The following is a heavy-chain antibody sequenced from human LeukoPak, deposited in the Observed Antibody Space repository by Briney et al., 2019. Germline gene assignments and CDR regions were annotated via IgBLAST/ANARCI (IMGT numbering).Heavy chain of an antibody. D-gene: IGHD5-18*01. V-gene: IGHV1-69*13. J-gene: IGHJ3*02. CDR2: IIPIFGTA. Sequence: SVKVSCKASGGTFSSYAISWVRQAPGQGLEWMGGIIPIFGTANYAQKFQGRVTITADESTSTAYMELSSLRSEDTAVYYCARDRGIQLDAFDIWGQGTMVTVSS. CDR3: ARDRGIQLDAFDI. CDR1: GGTFSSYA.